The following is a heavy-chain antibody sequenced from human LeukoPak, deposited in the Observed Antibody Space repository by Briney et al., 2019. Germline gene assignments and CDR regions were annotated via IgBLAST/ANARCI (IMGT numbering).Heavy chain of an antibody. V-gene: IGHV3-21*01. CDR3: AKHAAGSEY. CDR2: ISSSGSHM. Sequence: GGSLTLSCTASGFTFSSYSMNWVRQSPGKGLEWVSSISSSGSHMYYADPEKRVSTISRDYPKNSLYRQKNIMRAEAAAVYYCAKHAAGSEYWGQGTLVTVSS. CDR1: GFTFSSYS. J-gene: IGHJ4*02. D-gene: IGHD6-25*01.